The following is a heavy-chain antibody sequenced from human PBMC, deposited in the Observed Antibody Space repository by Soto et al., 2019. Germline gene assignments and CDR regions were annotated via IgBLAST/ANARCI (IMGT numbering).Heavy chain of an antibody. CDR3: ARDRYDSSGYYPHYYYGMDV. Sequence: QVQLVQSGAEVKKPGSSVKVSCKASGGTFSSYAISWVRQAPGQGLEWMGGIIPIFGTANYAQKFQDRVTISADESTSTAYMELSSLRSEDTAVYYCARDRYDSSGYYPHYYYGMDVWGQGTTVTVSS. CDR2: IIPIFGTA. D-gene: IGHD3-22*01. V-gene: IGHV1-69*01. CDR1: GGTFSSYA. J-gene: IGHJ6*02.